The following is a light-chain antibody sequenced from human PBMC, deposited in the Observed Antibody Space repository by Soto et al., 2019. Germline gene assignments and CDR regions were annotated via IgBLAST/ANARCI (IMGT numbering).Light chain of an antibody. Sequence: DIQMTQSPSSLSASVGGRVTITCRASHSISNYLNWYQQKPGKAPRLLIYAASSLQGGVPSRFSGSRSETGFTLTISSLQPKDFDQYYRQHSISKQLTFRQGTPLEIK. CDR3: QHSISKQLT. CDR1: HSISNY. J-gene: IGKJ5*01. CDR2: AAS. V-gene: IGKV1-39*01.